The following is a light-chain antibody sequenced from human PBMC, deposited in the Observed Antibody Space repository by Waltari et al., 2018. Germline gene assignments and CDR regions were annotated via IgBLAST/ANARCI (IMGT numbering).Light chain of an antibody. CDR1: DSDVGAYDF. J-gene: IGLJ1*01. CDR2: EVS. V-gene: IGLV2-14*01. Sequence: QSALTQPASVSGSPGQSITISCSGTDSDVGAYDFVSWYPPHPGKAPHLIIYEVSNRPSGISNRFSASKSGNTASLTISGLQAEDEADYYCSSYTTSSAPGVFGTGTRVTVL. CDR3: SSYTTSSAPGV.